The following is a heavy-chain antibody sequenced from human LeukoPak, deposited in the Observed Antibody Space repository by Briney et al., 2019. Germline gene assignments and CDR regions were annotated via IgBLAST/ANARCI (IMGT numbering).Heavy chain of an antibody. CDR3: ARARGTRMTTSRDCFDP. J-gene: IGHJ5*02. CDR1: GGSFSSYY. V-gene: IGHV4-34*01. D-gene: IGHD2-2*01. Sequence: TTSETLSLTCAVYGGSFSSYYWSWIRQPPGKGLEWIGEINHSGSTNYNPSLKSRVTISVDTSKNQFSLKMSSVTAADTAVYYCARARGTRMTTSRDCFDPWGQGTLVTVSS. CDR2: INHSGST.